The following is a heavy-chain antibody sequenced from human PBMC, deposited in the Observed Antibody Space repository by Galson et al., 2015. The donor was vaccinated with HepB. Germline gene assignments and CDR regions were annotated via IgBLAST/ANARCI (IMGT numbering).Heavy chain of an antibody. V-gene: IGHV4-61*02. Sequence: TLSLTCTVSGDSISSGSYYWNWLRQPAGKGLEWIGRLYTSGSTHYNPSLKSRVTMSVDTSKNQFSLKLTSVTAADTAVYYCARAHGTYYSYYDMDVWGKGTTVTVSS. CDR3: ARAHGTYYSYYDMDV. CDR1: GDSISSGSYY. D-gene: IGHD1-14*01. CDR2: LYTSGST. J-gene: IGHJ6*03.